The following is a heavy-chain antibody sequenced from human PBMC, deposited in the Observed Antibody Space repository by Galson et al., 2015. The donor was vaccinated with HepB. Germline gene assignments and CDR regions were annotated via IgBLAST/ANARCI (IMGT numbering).Heavy chain of an antibody. Sequence: SLRLSCAASGFTFSTYAMHWVRQAPGKGLEWVAVISYDGSNQFYADSVKGRFSISRDNSKNTLSLQMNSLRAEDTAMYYCARGHSTYDFDFDYWGQGTLVTVSS. CDR1: GFTFSTYA. CDR2: ISYDGSNQ. J-gene: IGHJ4*02. D-gene: IGHD5-12*01. V-gene: IGHV3-30*04. CDR3: ARGHSTYDFDFDY.